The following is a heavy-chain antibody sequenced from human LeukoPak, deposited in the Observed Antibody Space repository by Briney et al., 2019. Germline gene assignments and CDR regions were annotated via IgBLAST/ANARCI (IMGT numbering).Heavy chain of an antibody. CDR2: IGVSGAT. D-gene: IGHD6-13*01. CDR3: ARAGQLNY. CDR1: GFTFSSSA. V-gene: IGHV3-23*01. Sequence: GGSLRLSCAASGFTFSSSAMSWVRQAPGKGLEWVSSIGVSGATYYADSVKGRFTISRDISKNTLYLQMNSLRAEDTAMYYCARAGQLNYWGQGTLVTVSS. J-gene: IGHJ4*02.